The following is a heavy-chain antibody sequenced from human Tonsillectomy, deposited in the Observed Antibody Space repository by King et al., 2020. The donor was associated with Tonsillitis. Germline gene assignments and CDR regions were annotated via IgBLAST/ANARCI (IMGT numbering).Heavy chain of an antibody. CDR3: ARVQASGYARYNWFDP. CDR2: IIPIFGTA. V-gene: IGHV1-69*01. Sequence: VQLVESGAEVKKPGSSVKVSCKASGGTFSSYAINWVRQAPGQGLEWMGGIIPIFGTANYAQKFQGRVTITADESTSTAYMELSSLRSEDTAVYYCARVQASGYARYNWFDPWGQGTLVTVSS. J-gene: IGHJ5*02. CDR1: GGTFSSYA. D-gene: IGHD5-12*01.